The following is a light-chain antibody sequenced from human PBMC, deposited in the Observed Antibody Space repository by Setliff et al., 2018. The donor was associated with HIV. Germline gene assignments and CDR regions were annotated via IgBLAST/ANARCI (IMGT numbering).Light chain of an antibody. CDR1: SSNIGPGYD. CDR3: QSYDSTLSGFYV. Sequence: QSVLTQPPSVSGAPGQRVTISCTGSSSNIGPGYDVHWYQQVPGTAPKLLIYGNSNRPSGVPERFSASKSGTSASLTITGLQAEDEGDYYCQSYDSTLSGFYVFGTGTKGHRP. J-gene: IGLJ1*01. CDR2: GNS. V-gene: IGLV1-40*01.